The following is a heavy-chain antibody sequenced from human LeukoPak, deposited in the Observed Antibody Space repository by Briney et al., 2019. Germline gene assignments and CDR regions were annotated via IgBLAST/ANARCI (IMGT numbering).Heavy chain of an antibody. Sequence: ASVKVSCKASGYTFTSYDINWVRQATGQGLEWMGWMNPNSGNTGYAQKFQGRFTISRDNSKNTLYLQMNSLRAEDTAVYYCARDFSGSGSYSHYYYGMDIWGQGTTVTVSS. J-gene: IGHJ6*02. CDR1: GYTFTSYD. CDR3: ARDFSGSGSYSHYYYGMDI. D-gene: IGHD3-10*01. V-gene: IGHV1-8*01. CDR2: MNPNSGNT.